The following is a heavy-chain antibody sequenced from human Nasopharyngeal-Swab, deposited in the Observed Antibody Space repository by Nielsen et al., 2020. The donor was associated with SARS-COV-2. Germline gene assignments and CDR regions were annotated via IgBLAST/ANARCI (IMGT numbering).Heavy chain of an antibody. Sequence: SETLSLTCAVYGGSFGGYYWTWIRQPPGKGLEWIGEINHDGSNNNNPSLGSRVIISGDTSKNQFSLKLYSVTAADTAVYYCARGLTYFFDSGSYYPLGFWGQGTLVTVSS. CDR2: INHDGSN. CDR1: GGSFGGYY. J-gene: IGHJ4*02. D-gene: IGHD3-22*01. CDR3: ARGLTYFFDSGSYYPLGF. V-gene: IGHV4-34*01.